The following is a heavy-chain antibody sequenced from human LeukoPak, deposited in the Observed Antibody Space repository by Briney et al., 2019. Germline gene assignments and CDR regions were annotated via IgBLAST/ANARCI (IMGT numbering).Heavy chain of an antibody. J-gene: IGHJ4*02. CDR3: STFGGVIVISY. Sequence: GGSLRLSCAASGFTFSGSAMHWVRQASGKGLEWVGRIRSKANSYATAYAASVKGRFTISRDDSKNTAYLQMNSLKTEDTAVYYCSTFGGVIVISYWGQGTLVTVSS. D-gene: IGHD3-16*02. V-gene: IGHV3-73*01. CDR2: IRSKANSYAT. CDR1: GFTFSGSA.